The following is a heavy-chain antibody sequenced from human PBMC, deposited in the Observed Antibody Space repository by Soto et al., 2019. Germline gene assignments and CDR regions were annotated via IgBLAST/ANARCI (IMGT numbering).Heavy chain of an antibody. J-gene: IGHJ4*02. V-gene: IGHV1-2*02. Sequence: ASVKVSCKASGYTFTGHYIHWVRQAPEQGPEWMGEIGPESGATRYAQRFQGRVTMTRDMSITTVYMELNNLSPDDTAVYYCGRGRSGQIVVFYWGQGTPVTVYS. CDR2: IGPESGAT. CDR1: GYTFTGHY. CDR3: GRGRSGQIVVFY. D-gene: IGHD1-26*01.